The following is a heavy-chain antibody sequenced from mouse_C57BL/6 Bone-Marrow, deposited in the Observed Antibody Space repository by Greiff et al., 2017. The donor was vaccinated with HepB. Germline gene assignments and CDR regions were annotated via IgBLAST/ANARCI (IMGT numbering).Heavy chain of an antibody. V-gene: IGHV8-12*01. Sequence: QVTLKECGPGILQSSQTLSLTCSFSGFSLSTSGMGVSWIRQPSGKGLEWLAHIYWDDDKRYNPSLKSRLTISKDTSRNQVFLKITSVDTADTATYYCALYGSSYPYYAMDYWGQGTSVTVSS. CDR2: IYWDDDK. D-gene: IGHD1-1*01. J-gene: IGHJ4*01. CDR3: ALYGSSYPYYAMDY. CDR1: GFSLSTSGMG.